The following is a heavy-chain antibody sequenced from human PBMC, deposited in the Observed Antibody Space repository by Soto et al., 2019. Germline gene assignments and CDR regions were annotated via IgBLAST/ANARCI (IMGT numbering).Heavy chain of an antibody. Sequence: GASVKVSCKASGYTFDSHSISWVRQAPGQGLEWMGRISADNGNTKYAQKFRGRVTMTTDTSTSTVYMELRNLRSDDTAVYYCARCIQQDYYYGMDVWGQGTTVTVSS. J-gene: IGHJ6*02. CDR1: GYTFDSHS. CDR3: ARCIQQDYYYGMDV. V-gene: IGHV1-18*01. D-gene: IGHD5-18*01. CDR2: ISADNGNT.